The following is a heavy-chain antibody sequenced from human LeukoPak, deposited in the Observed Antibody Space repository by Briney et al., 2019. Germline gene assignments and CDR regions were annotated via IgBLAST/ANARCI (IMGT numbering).Heavy chain of an antibody. CDR2: IYYSGST. J-gene: IGHJ6*03. CDR3: ARLPANYLYGHSSSPNYYYYYMDV. D-gene: IGHD6-6*01. CDR1: GDSISSSSYY. Sequence: SETLSLTGTVSGDSISSSSYYWGWIRQPPGKGLEWIGSIYYSGSTYYNPSLKSQVTISVDTSKNQFSLKLSSVTAADTAVYYCARLPANYLYGHSSSPNYYYYYMDVWGKGTTVTVSS. V-gene: IGHV4-39*01.